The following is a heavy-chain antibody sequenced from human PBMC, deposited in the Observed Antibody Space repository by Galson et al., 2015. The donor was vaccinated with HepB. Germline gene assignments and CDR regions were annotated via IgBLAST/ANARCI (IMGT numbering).Heavy chain of an antibody. CDR1: GFTFSSYA. CDR2: ISGSGGST. Sequence: SLRLSCAASGFTFSSYAMSWVRQAPGKGLEWVSAISGSGGSTYYADSVKGRFTISRDNSKNTLYLQMNSLRAEDTAVYYCAKGLTGYSSGWYTFDYWGQGTLVTVSS. J-gene: IGHJ4*02. V-gene: IGHV3-23*01. CDR3: AKGLTGYSSGWYTFDY. D-gene: IGHD6-19*01.